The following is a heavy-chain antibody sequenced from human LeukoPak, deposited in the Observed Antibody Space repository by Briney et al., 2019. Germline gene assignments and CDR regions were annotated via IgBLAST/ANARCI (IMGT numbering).Heavy chain of an antibody. D-gene: IGHD1-26*01. CDR3: ARLIVGAARVFDS. V-gene: IGHV2-5*02. CDR2: VYWDDEK. Sequence: ESGPTLVNSTQTLTRTCSVSGFSLSVGGMGVGWIRQPPGKAPEWLAVVYWDDEKRYSPSLQARLTITADISKNQVVLTMTNMDPVDTATYYCARLIVGAARVFDSWGQGTLVTVSS. CDR1: GFSLSVGGMG. J-gene: IGHJ4*02.